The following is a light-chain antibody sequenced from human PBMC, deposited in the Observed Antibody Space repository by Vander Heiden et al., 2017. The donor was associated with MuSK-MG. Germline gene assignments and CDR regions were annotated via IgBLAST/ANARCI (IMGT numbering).Light chain of an antibody. CDR3: AAGDDSVSGL. J-gene: IGLJ3*02. Sequence: QSALTQPPSASGTPGQRSTIPCSGTSSNIGSNYVYWYQQLPGTAPNLLIYRDNQRPSGVPDRFSGSKSGTSASLAISGLRAEDEADYYCAAGDDSVSGLFGGGTKLSVL. CDR2: RDN. V-gene: IGLV1-47*01. CDR1: SSNIGSNY.